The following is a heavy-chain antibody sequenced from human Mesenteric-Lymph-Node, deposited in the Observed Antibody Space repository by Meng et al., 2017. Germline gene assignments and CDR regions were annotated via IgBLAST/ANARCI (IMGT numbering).Heavy chain of an antibody. CDR3: AKEAYDILTGYPRGFDP. J-gene: IGHJ5*02. CDR2: ISSSSYI. Sequence: GESLKISCAASVFTFSSYSMNWVRQAPGKGLEWVSSISSSSYIYYADSVKGRFTISRDNAKNSLYLQMNSLRAEDTAVYYCAKEAYDILTGYPRGFDPWGQGTLVTVSS. CDR1: VFTFSSYS. V-gene: IGHV3-21*01. D-gene: IGHD3-9*01.